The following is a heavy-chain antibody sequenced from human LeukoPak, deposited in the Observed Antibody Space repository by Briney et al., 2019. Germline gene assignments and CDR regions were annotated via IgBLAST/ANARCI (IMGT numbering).Heavy chain of an antibody. Sequence: SETLSLTCTVSGGSISGYYWSWIRQPPGKGLEWIGYMFYSGSTNYNPSLKSRVTISVDTSRNQVSLKVYSVTAADTAMYYCARQESRTWYGDWFDPWGQGILVTVSS. CDR2: MFYSGST. CDR1: GGSISGYY. CDR3: ARQESRTWYGDWFDP. D-gene: IGHD3-10*01. J-gene: IGHJ5*02. V-gene: IGHV4-59*08.